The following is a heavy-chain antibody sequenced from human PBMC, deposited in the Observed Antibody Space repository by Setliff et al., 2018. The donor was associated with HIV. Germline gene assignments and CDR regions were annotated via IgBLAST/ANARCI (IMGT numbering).Heavy chain of an antibody. Sequence: SETLSLTCTVSGDSTSSSSSDWGWIRQPPGKGLEWIGSIYYSGSTYYNPSLKSRVTISVDPSKNQFSLKLNSVTAADTAVYYCARTRRYTYGYTDSWAHGTLVTVSS. CDR3: ARTRRYTYGYTDS. CDR2: IYYSGST. D-gene: IGHD5-18*01. CDR1: GDSTSSSSSD. V-gene: IGHV4-39*01. J-gene: IGHJ5*01.